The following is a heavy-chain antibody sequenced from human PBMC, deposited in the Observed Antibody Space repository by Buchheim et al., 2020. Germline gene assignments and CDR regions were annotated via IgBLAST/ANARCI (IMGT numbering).Heavy chain of an antibody. V-gene: IGHV4-34*01. J-gene: IGHJ4*02. Sequence: QVQLQQWGAGLLKPSETLSLTCAVYGGSFSGYYWSWIRQPPGKGLEWIGEINHSGSTNYNPSLKSRVTISVDTSKNQFSLKLSSVTAADTAVYYCARDRRLLPAYGGYRSWGQGTL. CDR3: ARDRRLLPAYGGYRS. CDR2: INHSGST. CDR1: GGSFSGYY. D-gene: IGHD5-12*01.